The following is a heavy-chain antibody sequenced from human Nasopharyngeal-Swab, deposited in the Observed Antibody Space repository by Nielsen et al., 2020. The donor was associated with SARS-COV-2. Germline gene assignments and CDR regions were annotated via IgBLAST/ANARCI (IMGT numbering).Heavy chain of an antibody. V-gene: IGHV4-34*01. CDR2: INHSGRT. Sequence: SQTLSLTCAVYGGSFRGYYRSWIRPPPGKGLGWIGEINHSGRTNYNPSLKSRVTISVDTSKNQFSLKLSSVTAADTAVYYCAGRAAAGNYYYYGMDVWGQGTTVTVSS. D-gene: IGHD6-13*01. CDR3: AGRAAAGNYYYYGMDV. CDR1: GGSFRGYY. J-gene: IGHJ6*02.